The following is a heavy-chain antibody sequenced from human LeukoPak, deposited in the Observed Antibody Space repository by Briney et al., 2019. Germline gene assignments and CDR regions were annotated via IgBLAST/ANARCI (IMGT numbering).Heavy chain of an antibody. D-gene: IGHD3-16*01. CDR2: IYYSGST. CDR1: GFIFSGSS. J-gene: IGHJ4*02. Sequence: GSLRLSCAASGFIFSGSSMHWIRQPPGKGLEWIGYIYYSGSTNYNPSLKSRVTISVDTSKNQFSLKLSSVTAADTAVYYCARHVGKWGWDYWGQGTLVTVSS. V-gene: IGHV4-59*01. CDR3: ARHVGKWGWDY.